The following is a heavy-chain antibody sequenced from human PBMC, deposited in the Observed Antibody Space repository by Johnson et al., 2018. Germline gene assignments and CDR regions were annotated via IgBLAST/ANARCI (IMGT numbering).Heavy chain of an antibody. J-gene: IGHJ3*02. Sequence: VQLVECGGGLVKPGGSLRLSCAASRFTFSSYSMNWVRQAPGKGLEWVSSISSSSSYIYYADAVKGRFTNSRDNAKSSRYMQRNSLIAEDTAVYYCVRVGKGGNRGYYDAFDIWGQGTMVTVSS. CDR2: ISSSSSYI. V-gene: IGHV3-21*01. CDR3: VRVGKGGNRGYYDAFDI. CDR1: RFTFSSYS. D-gene: IGHD3-22*01.